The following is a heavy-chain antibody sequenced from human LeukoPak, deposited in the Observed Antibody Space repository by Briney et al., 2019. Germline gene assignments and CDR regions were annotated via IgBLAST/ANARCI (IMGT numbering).Heavy chain of an antibody. CDR1: GFTFSSYS. D-gene: IGHD6-6*01. V-gene: IGHV3-21*01. CDR2: IISRSGYI. CDR3: ASSSSGDDAFDI. J-gene: IGHJ3*02. Sequence: GSLRLSCAASGFTFSSYSMNWVRQAPGKGLEWVSSIISRSGYIYYAHSVKDRFNIYTDNAKNSLYLRMHSLIAEHTAVSYCASSSSGDDAFDIWGQGTMVTVSS.